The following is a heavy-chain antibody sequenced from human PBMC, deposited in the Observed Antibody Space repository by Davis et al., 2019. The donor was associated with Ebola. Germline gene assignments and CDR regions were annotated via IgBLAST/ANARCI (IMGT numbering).Heavy chain of an antibody. Sequence: GESLKISCAASGFTFSSYTMNWVRQAPGKGLEWVSSISSSSSYIYYTDSLKGRFTISRDNAKNSLYLQMNSLRAEDTAVYYCARDLLEPEYYYYGMDVWGKGTTVIVSS. CDR1: GFTFSSYT. V-gene: IGHV3-21*01. J-gene: IGHJ6*04. CDR2: ISSSSSYI. CDR3: ARDLLEPEYYYYGMDV. D-gene: IGHD3-3*01.